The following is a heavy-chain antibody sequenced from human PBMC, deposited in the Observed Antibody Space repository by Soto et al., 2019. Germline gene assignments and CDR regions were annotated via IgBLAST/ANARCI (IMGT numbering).Heavy chain of an antibody. J-gene: IGHJ4*02. D-gene: IGHD1-26*01. Sequence: QVQLAQSGAEVKKPGASVKVSCKASGYTFTNYYIHWVRQAPGQGLEWMALINPSGGFTSYAQRFQGRVTLTRDTSTSTVYMEVSGLTSEDTAVYKCAFETVSGNRYFDFWGQGSLVTVSS. CDR1: GYTFTNYY. V-gene: IGHV1-46*03. CDR2: INPSGGFT. CDR3: AFETVSGNRYFDF.